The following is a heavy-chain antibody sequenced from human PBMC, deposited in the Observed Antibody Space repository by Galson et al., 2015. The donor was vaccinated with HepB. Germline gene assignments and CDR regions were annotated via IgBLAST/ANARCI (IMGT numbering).Heavy chain of an antibody. CDR3: AKAYYYDSGGYYNSGAFDI. D-gene: IGHD3-22*01. V-gene: IGHV3-9*01. J-gene: IGHJ3*02. Sequence: SLRLSCAASGFTFDDYAMHWVRHAPGKGLEWVSAISWNSGRIGYADSVKGRFTISRDNAKNSLYLQMNSLRAEDTALYYCAKAYYYDSGGYYNSGAFDIWGQGTMVTVSS. CDR1: GFTFDDYA. CDR2: ISWNSGRI.